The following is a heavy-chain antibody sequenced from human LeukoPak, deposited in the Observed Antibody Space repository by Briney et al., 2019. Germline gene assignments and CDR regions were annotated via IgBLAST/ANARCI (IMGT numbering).Heavy chain of an antibody. V-gene: IGHV3-33*01. CDR3: AAYCSGGGC. Sequence: GGSLRLSCAASGLTFSSYGMHWVRQAPGKGLEWVAVISYDGSNKYYADSVKGRFTISRDNSKNTLYLQMNSLRAEDTAVYYCAAYCSGGGCWGQGTLVTVSS. CDR2: ISYDGSNK. D-gene: IGHD2-15*01. J-gene: IGHJ4*02. CDR1: GLTFSSYG.